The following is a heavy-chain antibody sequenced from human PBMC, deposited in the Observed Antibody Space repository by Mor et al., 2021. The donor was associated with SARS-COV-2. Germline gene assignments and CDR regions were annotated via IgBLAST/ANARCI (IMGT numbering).Heavy chain of an antibody. Sequence: APGQGLEWMGWISNYNGDTNYAQNFQGRVTMTTDTPTTTAYMELRSLRSDDTAVYYCARDPSNSSGWRRYFDYWGQGTPVTVS. V-gene: IGHV1-18*01. J-gene: IGHJ4*02. D-gene: IGHD6-19*01. CDR2: ISNYNGDT. CDR3: ARDPSNSSGWRRYFDY.